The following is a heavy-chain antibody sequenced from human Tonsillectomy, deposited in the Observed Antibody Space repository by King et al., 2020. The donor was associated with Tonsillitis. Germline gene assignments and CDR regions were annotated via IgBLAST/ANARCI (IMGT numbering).Heavy chain of an antibody. CDR2: ISYDGSNK. Sequence: VQLVESGGGVVQPGRSLRLSCAASGFTFSSYAMHWVRQALGKGLEWVAVISYDGSNKYYADSVKGRFTISRDNSKNTLYLQMNSLRAEDTAEYYCARDLDGFFGYWGQGALVTVSS. CDR1: GFTFSSYA. V-gene: IGHV3-30-3*01. J-gene: IGHJ4*02. D-gene: IGHD3-3*01. CDR3: ARDLDGFFGY.